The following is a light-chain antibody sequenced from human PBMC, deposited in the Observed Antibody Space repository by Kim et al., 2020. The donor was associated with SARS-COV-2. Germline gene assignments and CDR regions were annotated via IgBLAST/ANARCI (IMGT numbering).Light chain of an antibody. CDR1: QSISYN. Sequence: VSPGERAAISCRASQSISYNLAWYQQKPGQPPRLLIYGASTRATAIPARFSGSGSGTEFTLTISSLQSEDFATYYCQQYSSWPPYTFGQGTKLEI. CDR2: GAS. J-gene: IGKJ2*01. CDR3: QQYSSWPPYT. V-gene: IGKV3-15*01.